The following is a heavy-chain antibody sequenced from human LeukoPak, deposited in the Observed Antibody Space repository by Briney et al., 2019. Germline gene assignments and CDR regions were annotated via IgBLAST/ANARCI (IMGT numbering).Heavy chain of an antibody. D-gene: IGHD3-22*01. J-gene: IGHJ4*02. CDR1: LLTLRSNI. Sequence: GWSLTLSRAASLLTLRSNIMSWVRQAAGRGLAGVSIICSGGSTSYADSVKGRFTNSSNNSKNTLYLQMNGLRTEDTAVYCWARGGSYFHISGYYFYWGQGTLVTVSS. V-gene: IGHV3-66*01. CDR3: ARGGSYFHISGYYFY. CDR2: ICSGGST.